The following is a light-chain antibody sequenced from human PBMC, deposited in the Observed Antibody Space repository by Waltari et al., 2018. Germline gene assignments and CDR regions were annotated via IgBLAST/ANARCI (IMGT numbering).Light chain of an antibody. Sequence: QSALTPPASVSGSPGQSITIPCTGTSSDVGGDNYVSLYQQDPGKAPKLMLHDVSNRPSGVSNRFSGSKSGNTASLTISGLQAEDEADYYCSSYTSSSTHVFGTGTKVTVL. CDR3: SSYTSSSTHV. V-gene: IGLV2-14*01. J-gene: IGLJ1*01. CDR2: DVS. CDR1: SSDVGGDNY.